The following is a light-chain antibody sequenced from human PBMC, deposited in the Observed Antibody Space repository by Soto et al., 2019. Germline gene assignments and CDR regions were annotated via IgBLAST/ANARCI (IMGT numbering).Light chain of an antibody. Sequence: DIQMTQSPSTLSASVGDRVTITCRASQSISSWLAWYQQKPGKAPKLLIYTASSLESGVPSRFSGSGSGTEFTLTISSLQPDDFATYYCQQYNSFPTFGQGTKVEIK. J-gene: IGKJ1*01. CDR2: TAS. CDR3: QQYNSFPT. V-gene: IGKV1-5*03. CDR1: QSISSW.